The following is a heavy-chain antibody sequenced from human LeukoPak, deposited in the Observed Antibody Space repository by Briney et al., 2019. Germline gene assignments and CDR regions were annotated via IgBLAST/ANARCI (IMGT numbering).Heavy chain of an antibody. CDR2: MNPNSGNT. V-gene: IGHV1-8*01. Sequence: ASVKVSCKASGYTFTSYDINWVRQATGQGLEWMGWMNPNSGNTGYAQKFQGRVTMTRNTSISTAYMELSSLRSEDTAVYYCARGLRDSSGREYFQDWGPGTLVTVSS. CDR1: GYTFTSYD. J-gene: IGHJ1*01. D-gene: IGHD3-22*01. CDR3: ARGLRDSSGREYFQD.